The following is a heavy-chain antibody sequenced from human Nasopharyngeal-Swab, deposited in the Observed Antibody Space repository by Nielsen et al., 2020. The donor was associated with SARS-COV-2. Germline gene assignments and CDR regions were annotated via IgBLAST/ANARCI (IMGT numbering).Heavy chain of an antibody. CDR2: FDPEDGET. V-gene: IGHV1-24*01. D-gene: IGHD6-13*01. CDR3: ATDRIAAAGDLDY. Sequence: ASVKVSCKVSGYTRTELSMHWVRQAPGKGLEWMGGFDPEDGETIYAQKFQGRVTMTEDTSTDTAYMKLSSLRSEDTAVYYCATDRIAAAGDLDYWGQGTLVTVSS. CDR1: GYTRTELS. J-gene: IGHJ4*02.